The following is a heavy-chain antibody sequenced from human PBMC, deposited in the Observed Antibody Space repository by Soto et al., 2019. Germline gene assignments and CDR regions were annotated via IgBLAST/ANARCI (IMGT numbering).Heavy chain of an antibody. D-gene: IGHD1-26*01. CDR1: GFTFSSYA. CDR2: ISGSGDGT. Sequence: EVQLLESGGGLVQPGGSLRLSCAASGFTFSSYAISWVRQAPGKGLEWVSAISGSGDGTYYADSVKGRFTISRDNSKNPRNLKMTSLGAKDTAVYSGPKEPRMVGPSYCASGGQGTLVTAS. CDR3: PKEPRMVGPSYCAS. J-gene: IGHJ4*02. V-gene: IGHV3-23*01.